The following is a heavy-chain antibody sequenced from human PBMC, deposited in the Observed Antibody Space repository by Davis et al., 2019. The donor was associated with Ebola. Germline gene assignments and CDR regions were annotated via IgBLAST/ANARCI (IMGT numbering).Heavy chain of an antibody. CDR1: GGTFSSYA. D-gene: IGHD2-15*01. V-gene: IGHV1-69*13. J-gene: IGHJ6*02. Sequence: SVKVSCKASGGTFSSYAISWVRQAPGQGLEWMGGIIPIFGTANYAQKFQGRVTITADESTSTAYMELSSLRSEDTAVYYCAREDIVVVVAVPYYYYGMDVWGQGTTVTVSS. CDR3: AREDIVVVVAVPYYYYGMDV. CDR2: IIPIFGTA.